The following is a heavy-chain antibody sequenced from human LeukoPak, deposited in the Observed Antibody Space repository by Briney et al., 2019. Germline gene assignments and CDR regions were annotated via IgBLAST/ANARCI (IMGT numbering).Heavy chain of an antibody. J-gene: IGHJ5*02. CDR3: ARDGAPYSSSWYKGNWFDP. D-gene: IGHD6-13*01. V-gene: IGHV1-2*02. CDR1: GYTFTSYG. CDR2: INPNSGGT. Sequence: GASVKVSCKASGYTFTSYGISWVRQAPGQGLEWMGWINPNSGGTNYAQKFQGRVTMTRDTSISTAYMELSRLRSDDTAVYYCARDGAPYSSSWYKGNWFDPWGQGTLVTVSS.